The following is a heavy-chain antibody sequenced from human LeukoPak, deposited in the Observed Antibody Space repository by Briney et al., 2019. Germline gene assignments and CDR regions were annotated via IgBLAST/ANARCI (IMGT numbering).Heavy chain of an antibody. J-gene: IGHJ4*02. CDR2: FYTSGST. V-gene: IGHV4-61*02. CDR3: ARGRDGYNFLNRGEYYYFDY. D-gene: IGHD5-24*01. CDR1: GGSISSSSYY. Sequence: SETLSLTCTVSGGSISSSSYYWSWIRQPAGKGLEWIGRFYTSGSTNYNPSLKSRVTISVDTSKNQFSLKLNSVTAADTAVYYCARGRDGYNFLNRGEYYYFDYWGQGTLVTVSS.